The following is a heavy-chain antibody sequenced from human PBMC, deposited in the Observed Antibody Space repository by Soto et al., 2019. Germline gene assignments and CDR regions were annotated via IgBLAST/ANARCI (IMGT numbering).Heavy chain of an antibody. Sequence: PGGSLRLSCAASGFTFSDYYMSWIRQAPGKGLEWVSYISSSSSCTNYADSVKGRFTISRDNAKNSLYLQMNSLRAEDTAVYYCARVGAQQWPYYFDYWGQGTLVTVSS. V-gene: IGHV3-11*06. CDR2: ISSSSSCT. CDR1: GFTFSDYY. D-gene: IGHD6-19*01. J-gene: IGHJ4*02. CDR3: ARVGAQQWPYYFDY.